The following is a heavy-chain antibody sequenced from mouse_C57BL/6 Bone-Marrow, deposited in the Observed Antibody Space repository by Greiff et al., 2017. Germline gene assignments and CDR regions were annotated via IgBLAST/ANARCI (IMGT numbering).Heavy chain of an antibody. J-gene: IGHJ1*03. CDR2: IDPSDSYT. Sequence: QVQLKQPGAELVKPGASVKLSCKASGYTFTSYWMQWVKQRPGQGLEWIGEIDPSDSYTNYNQKFKGKATLTVDTSSSTAYMQLSSLTSEDSAVYYCARGDYDGDWYFDVWGTGTTVTVSS. CDR3: ARGDYDGDWYFDV. D-gene: IGHD2-4*01. CDR1: GYTFTSYW. V-gene: IGHV1-50*01.